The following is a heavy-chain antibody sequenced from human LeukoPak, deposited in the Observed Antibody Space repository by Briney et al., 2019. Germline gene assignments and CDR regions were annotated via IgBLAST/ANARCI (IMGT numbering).Heavy chain of an antibody. J-gene: IGHJ3*02. CDR3: ARSYCGGDCYLWAFDI. D-gene: IGHD2-21*02. CDR2: IYYSEST. V-gene: IGHV4-59*01. CDR1: GGSISSYY. Sequence: SETLSLTCTVSGGSISSYYWSWIRQPPGKGLEWIGYIYYSESTNYNPSLKSRVTISVDTSKNQFPLKLSSVTAADTAVYYCARSYCGGDCYLWAFDIWGQGTMVTVSS.